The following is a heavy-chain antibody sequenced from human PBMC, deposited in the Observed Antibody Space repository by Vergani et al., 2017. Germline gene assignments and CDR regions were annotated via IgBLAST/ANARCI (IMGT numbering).Heavy chain of an antibody. CDR3: AKVGSGWGAEYFQH. CDR2: IKSKTDGGTT. J-gene: IGHJ1*01. V-gene: IGHV3-15*01. CDR1: GFTFSNAW. D-gene: IGHD6-19*01. Sequence: EVQLVESGGGLVKPGGSLRLSCAASGFTFSNAWMSWVRQAPGKGLEWVGRIKSKTDGGTTDYAAPVKGRFTISRDDSKNTLYLQMNSLRAEDTAVYYCAKVGSGWGAEYFQHWGQGTLVTVSS.